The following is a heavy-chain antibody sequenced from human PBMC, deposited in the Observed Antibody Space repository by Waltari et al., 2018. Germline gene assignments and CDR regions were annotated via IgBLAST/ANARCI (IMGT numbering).Heavy chain of an antibody. CDR3: ATARDEETAMVYFDH. CDR2: IYAAGST. CDR1: GFTFRSNH. J-gene: IGHJ4*02. Sequence: EVQLVESGGAFVNPGGSLRLSCAASGFTFRSNHMAWVRQAPGKGLEWVSIIYAAGSTYYADSVMGRFTISRDNSKNTLHLQMNSLRSEDTAIYYCATARDEETAMVYFDHWGEGSLVSVSS. V-gene: IGHV3-66*02. D-gene: IGHD5-18*01.